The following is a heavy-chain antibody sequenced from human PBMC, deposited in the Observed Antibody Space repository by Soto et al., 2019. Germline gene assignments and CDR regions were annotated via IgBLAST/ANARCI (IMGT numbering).Heavy chain of an antibody. D-gene: IGHD6-13*01. CDR3: ARTLEAAGTENWFDP. J-gene: IGHJ5*02. V-gene: IGHV4-4*07. CDR1: VGSIISYS. CDR2: IYSSGST. Sequence: SETLSLACSVSVGSIISYSWSCIRQPAGKGLEWIGRIYSSGSTKYNPSLKVRVIMSVDTSKNQFSLKLYSVTAADTAVYYCARTLEAAGTENWFDPWGQGTLVSVSS.